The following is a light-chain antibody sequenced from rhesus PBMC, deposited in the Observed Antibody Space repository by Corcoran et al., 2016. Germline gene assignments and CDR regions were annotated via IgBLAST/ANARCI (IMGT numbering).Light chain of an antibody. Sequence: DIQMTQSPSSLSASVGDTVTITCRASQSISSWLAWYQQKPGKAPKLLIYKASSLQSGVPSRFSGSGSGTEFTLTISSLQSEDFATYYCQQYSRSPTFGPGTKLDIK. CDR3: QQYSRSPT. J-gene: IGKJ3*01. CDR1: QSISSW. V-gene: IGKV1-22*01. CDR2: KAS.